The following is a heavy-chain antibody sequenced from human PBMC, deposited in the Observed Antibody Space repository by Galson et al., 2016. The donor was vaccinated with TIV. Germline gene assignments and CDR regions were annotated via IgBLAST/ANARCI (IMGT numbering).Heavy chain of an antibody. J-gene: IGHJ2*01. CDR2: IHHSGST. V-gene: IGHV4-59*01. D-gene: IGHD3-16*01. Sequence: SETLSLTCTVSGGSISSYYWSWIRQPPGKELEWIGFIHHSGSTNYKPSLKSRVTVSVDTSKNQFSLQLRSATAADTAVYYCASVMSATLLFFDPWGRGTLVTVSS. CDR3: ASVMSATLLFFDP. CDR1: GGSISSYY.